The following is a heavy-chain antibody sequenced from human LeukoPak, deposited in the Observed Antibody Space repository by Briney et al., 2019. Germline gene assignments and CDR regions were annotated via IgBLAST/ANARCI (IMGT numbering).Heavy chain of an antibody. Sequence: SETLSLTCTVSGASISTYYWCWIRQPAGEGLEWIGHIYTSGSTDYNPSLKSRVTISVDKSKNQLSLKLSSVTAADTAVYYCAREVVPGVISTVSFDPWGQGTLVTVSS. J-gene: IGHJ5*02. CDR1: GASISTYY. CDR3: AREVVPGVISTVSFDP. CDR2: IYTSGST. D-gene: IGHD2-2*01. V-gene: IGHV4-4*07.